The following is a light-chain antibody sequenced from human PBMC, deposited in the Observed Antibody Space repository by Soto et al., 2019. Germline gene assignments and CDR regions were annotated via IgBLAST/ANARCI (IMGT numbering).Light chain of an antibody. CDR3: SSYTSSSTLVV. CDR1: SSDVGSYNY. CDR2: EVS. J-gene: IGLJ2*01. V-gene: IGLV2-14*01. Sequence: QSALTQPASVSGSPGQSITISCTGTSSDVGSYNYVSWYQQHPGKAPNLMIYEVSNRPSGASNRFSGSKSGNTASLTISGLQAEDEADYYCSSYTSSSTLVVFGGGTQLTVL.